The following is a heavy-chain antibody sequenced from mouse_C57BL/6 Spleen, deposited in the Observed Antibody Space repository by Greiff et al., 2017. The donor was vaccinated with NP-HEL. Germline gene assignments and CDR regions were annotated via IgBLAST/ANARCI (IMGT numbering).Heavy chain of an antibody. CDR1: GYTFTSYW. V-gene: IGHV1-69*01. D-gene: IGHD1-1*01. CDR3: ARLYYYGSSGAMEY. CDR2: IDPSDSYT. Sequence: VQLQQPGAELVMPGASVKLSCTASGYTFTSYWMHWVKQRPGQGLEWIGEIDPSDSYTNYTQKFKGKSTLTVDKSSSTAYLQLSSLTSEDSAVYYWARLYYYGSSGAMEYWGQGTSVTVSS. J-gene: IGHJ4*01.